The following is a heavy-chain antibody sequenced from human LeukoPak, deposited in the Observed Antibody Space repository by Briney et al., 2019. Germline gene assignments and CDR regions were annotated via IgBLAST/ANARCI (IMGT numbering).Heavy chain of an antibody. V-gene: IGHV4-59*12. CDR3: ARGGKYQLLKTRRRNWFDP. CDR2: IYYSGST. D-gene: IGHD2-2*01. J-gene: IGHJ5*02. CDR1: GGSISSYY. Sequence: SETLPLTCTVSGGSISSYYWSWIRQPPGKGLEWIGYIYYSGSTNYNPSLKSRVTISVDTSKNQFSLKLSSVTAADTAVYYCARGGKYQLLKTRRRNWFDPWGQGTLVTVSS.